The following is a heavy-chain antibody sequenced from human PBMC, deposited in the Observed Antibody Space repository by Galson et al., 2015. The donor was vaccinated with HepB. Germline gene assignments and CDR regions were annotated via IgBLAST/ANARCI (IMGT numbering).Heavy chain of an antibody. CDR1: GGSISSSSYY. V-gene: IGHV4-39*01. D-gene: IGHD2-2*01. Sequence: SETLSLTCTVSGGSISSSSYYWGWIRQPPGRGLEWIGSIYYSGSTYYNPSLKSRVTISVDTSKNQFSLKLSSVTAADTAVYYCARHTCSSTSCYPPDDYWGQGTLVTVSS. CDR3: ARHTCSSTSCYPPDDY. CDR2: IYYSGST. J-gene: IGHJ4*02.